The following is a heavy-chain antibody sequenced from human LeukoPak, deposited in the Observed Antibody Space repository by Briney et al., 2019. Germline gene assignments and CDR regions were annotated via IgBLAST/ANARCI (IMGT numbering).Heavy chain of an antibody. D-gene: IGHD1-1*01. Sequence: KSSETLSLTCAVYGGSFSDYYWSWIRQPPEKGLEWIGEINHSGSTNYNPSLKSRVTISVDTSKNQFSLKLSSVTAADTAVYYCARGNVFDPWGQGTLVTVSS. CDR1: GGSFSDYY. CDR3: ARGNVFDP. V-gene: IGHV4-34*01. J-gene: IGHJ5*02. CDR2: INHSGST.